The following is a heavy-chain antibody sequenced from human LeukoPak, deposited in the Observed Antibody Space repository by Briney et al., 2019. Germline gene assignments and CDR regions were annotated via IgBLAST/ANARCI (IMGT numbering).Heavy chain of an antibody. CDR2: ISAGGDRT. V-gene: IGHV3-23*01. CDR3: ARSADRSGYFREITLYYFDY. J-gene: IGHJ4*02. Sequence: GGSLRLSCAASGFTFSDHAMSWVRQTPAKGLESVSSISAGGDRTHYADSVKGRFTVSRDNSKNTLYLHMNSLRAEDTAVYYCARSADRSGYFREITLYYFDYWGQGTLVTVSS. CDR1: GFTFSDHA. D-gene: IGHD3-22*01.